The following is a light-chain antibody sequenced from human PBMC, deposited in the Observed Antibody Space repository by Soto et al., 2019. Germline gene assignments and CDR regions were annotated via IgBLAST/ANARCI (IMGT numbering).Light chain of an antibody. CDR3: SSYTTNGVGV. J-gene: IGLJ2*01. V-gene: IGLV2-14*03. Sequence: QSALTQPAAVSGSPGQSITISCTGTDSDVGGYNYVSWYQHHPGNAPQGMIENGSYSPSGDSNRFSGSKSGNTASLTISGLQAEDEADYYCSSYTTNGVGVFGGGTKLPVL. CDR2: NGS. CDR1: DSDVGGYNY.